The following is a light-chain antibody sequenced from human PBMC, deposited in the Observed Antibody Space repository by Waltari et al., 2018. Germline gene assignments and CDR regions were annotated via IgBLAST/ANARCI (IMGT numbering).Light chain of an antibody. CDR1: TLSYTY. J-gene: IGLJ3*02. V-gene: IGLV3-25*03. Sequence: SYELTQPPSVSVSPGQTARITCSGNTLSYTYTFWYKQKPGQAPVLVIYKDRERPSGIPERFSGSSSGTLVTLTISGVQAEDEADYYCQSADSTSNYRMFGGGTKLTVL. CDR3: QSADSTSNYRM. CDR2: KDR.